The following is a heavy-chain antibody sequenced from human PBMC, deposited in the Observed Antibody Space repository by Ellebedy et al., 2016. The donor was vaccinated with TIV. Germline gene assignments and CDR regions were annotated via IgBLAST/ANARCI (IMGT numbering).Heavy chain of an antibody. CDR1: GFTFSSYG. J-gene: IGHJ4*02. V-gene: IGHV3-33*01. Sequence: GESLKISXAASGFTFSSYGMHWVRQAPGKGLEWVAVIWYDGSNKYYADSVKSRFTISRDNSKNTLYLQMNSLRAEDTAVYYCARGGLYSSDFDYWGQGTLVTVSS. D-gene: IGHD6-19*01. CDR3: ARGGLYSSDFDY. CDR2: IWYDGSNK.